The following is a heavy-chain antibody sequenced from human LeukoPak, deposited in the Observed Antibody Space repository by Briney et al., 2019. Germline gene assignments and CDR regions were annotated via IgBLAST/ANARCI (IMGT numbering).Heavy chain of an antibody. D-gene: IGHD6-19*01. CDR3: TKSRSGWYWNDY. CDR1: GFTFDDYA. J-gene: IGHJ4*02. CDR2: ISWNSGSI. Sequence: PGGSLRLSCAASGFTFDDYAMHWVRQAPGKGLEWVSGISWNSGSIGYADSVKGRFTISRDNAKNSLYLQMNSLRAEDTAVYYCTKSRSGWYWNDYWGQGTLVTVSS. V-gene: IGHV3-9*01.